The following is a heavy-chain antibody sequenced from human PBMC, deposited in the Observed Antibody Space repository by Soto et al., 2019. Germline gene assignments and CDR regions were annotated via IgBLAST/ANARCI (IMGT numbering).Heavy chain of an antibody. V-gene: IGHV2-5*02. Sequence: SGPSLVNPTQTPPLTCPFSGFSLSTSGVGVGLIRQPPGKALEWLALIYWDDDKRYSPSLKSRLTITKDTSKNQVVLTMTNMDPVDTATYYCAPEYCSGGSCYFDYWGQGTLVTVSS. CDR1: GFSLSTSGVG. J-gene: IGHJ4*02. CDR3: APEYCSGGSCYFDY. D-gene: IGHD2-15*01. CDR2: IYWDDDK.